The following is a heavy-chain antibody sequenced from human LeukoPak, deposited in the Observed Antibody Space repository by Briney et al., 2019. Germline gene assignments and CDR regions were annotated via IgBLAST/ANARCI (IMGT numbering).Heavy chain of an antibody. CDR1: GGTFSSNG. D-gene: IGHD4-17*01. CDR3: ARVYYGDYGGDYYYYYMDV. CDR2: IIPIFGTA. Sequence: ASVKVSCKASGGTFSSNGISWVRQAPGQGLEWMGGIIPIFGTANYAQKFQGRVTITTDESTSTAYMELSGLRSEDTAVYYCARVYYGDYGGDYYYYYMDVWGKGTTVTVSS. V-gene: IGHV1-69*05. J-gene: IGHJ6*03.